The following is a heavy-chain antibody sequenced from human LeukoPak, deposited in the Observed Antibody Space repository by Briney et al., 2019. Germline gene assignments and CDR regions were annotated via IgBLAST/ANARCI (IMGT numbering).Heavy chain of an antibody. D-gene: IGHD3-10*01. CDR3: AKEGDRGEALYYYYMDV. J-gene: IGHJ6*03. V-gene: IGHV3-33*06. CDR2: IWDDGSNI. CDR1: GFMFSDYG. Sequence: GWSLRLSCAASGFMFSDYGMHWVRQAPGNGLEWVAAIWDDGSNIFYADSVKGRFTISRDNSKNAVYLQMNSLRAEDTADYYCAKEGDRGEALYYYYMDVWGNGTTVTVSS.